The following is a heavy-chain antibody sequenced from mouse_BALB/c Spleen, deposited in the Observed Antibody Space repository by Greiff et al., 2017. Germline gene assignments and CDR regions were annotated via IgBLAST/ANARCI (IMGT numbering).Heavy chain of an antibody. CDR3: ARETFYYAMDY. Sequence: DVMLVESGGGLVQPGGSRKLSCAASGFTFSSFGMHWVRQAPEKGLEWVAYISSGSSTIYYADTVKGRFTISRDNPKNTLFLQMTSLRSEDTAMYYCARETFYYAMDYWGQGTSVTVSS. CDR1: GFTFSSFG. J-gene: IGHJ4*01. D-gene: IGHD3-2*01. V-gene: IGHV5-17*02. CDR2: ISSGSSTI.